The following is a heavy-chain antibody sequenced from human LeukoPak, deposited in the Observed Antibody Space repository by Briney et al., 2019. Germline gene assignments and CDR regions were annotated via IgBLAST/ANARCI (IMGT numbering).Heavy chain of an antibody. V-gene: IGHV3-33*01. Sequence: GGSLRLSCAASGFTFSSYGMHWVRQAPGKGLEWVAVIWYDGSNKYYADSVKGRFTISRDNSKNTLYLQMNSLRAEDTAVYYCARGGYSGSSLYYYYYGMDVWGQGTTVTVSS. D-gene: IGHD6-6*01. CDR2: IWYDGSNK. J-gene: IGHJ6*02. CDR1: GFTFSSYG. CDR3: ARGGYSGSSLYYYYYGMDV.